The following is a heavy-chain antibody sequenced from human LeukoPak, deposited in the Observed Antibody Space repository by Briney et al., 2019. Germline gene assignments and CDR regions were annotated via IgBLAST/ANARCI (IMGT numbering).Heavy chain of an antibody. CDR2: MNPNSGNT. CDR1: GYTFTSYG. Sequence: ASVKVSCKASGYTFTSYGISWVRQATGQGLEWMGWMNPNSGNTGYAQKFQGRVTITRNTSISTAYMELSSLRSEDTAVYYCARGFDFWGGSSPYFDYWGQGTLVTVSS. D-gene: IGHD3-3*01. CDR3: ARGFDFWGGSSPYFDY. V-gene: IGHV1-8*03. J-gene: IGHJ4*02.